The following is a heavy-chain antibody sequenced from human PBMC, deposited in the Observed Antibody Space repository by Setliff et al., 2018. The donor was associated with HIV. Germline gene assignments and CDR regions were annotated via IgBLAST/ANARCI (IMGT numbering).Heavy chain of an antibody. CDR2: INAGNDNT. CDR3: ARALPYDSSGYYFVGWFDP. J-gene: IGHJ5*02. CDR1: GYTFTSYA. Sequence: ASVKVSCKASGYTFTSYAMNWVRQAPGQGLEWMGWINAGNDNTKYSQKFQGRVTITSDTSASTAYMELSSLRSEDTAVYYCARALPYDSSGYYFVGWFDPWGQGTLVTVSS. D-gene: IGHD3-22*01. V-gene: IGHV1-3*01.